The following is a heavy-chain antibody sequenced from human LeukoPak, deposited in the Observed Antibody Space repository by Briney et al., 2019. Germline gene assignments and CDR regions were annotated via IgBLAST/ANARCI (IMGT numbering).Heavy chain of an antibody. CDR3: ARAQYCSSTSCYGLAVLLSGV. V-gene: IGHV1-46*01. Sequence: ASVKVSCKASGYTFTSYYMHWVRQAPAQGLEWMGIINPSGGSTSYAQKFQGRVTMTRGTYTNTVHMELSSLRSEDTAVYYCARAQYCSSTSCYGLAVLLSGVWGKGTLVTVSS. CDR1: GYTFTSYY. D-gene: IGHD2-2*01. CDR2: INPSGGST. J-gene: IGHJ4*02.